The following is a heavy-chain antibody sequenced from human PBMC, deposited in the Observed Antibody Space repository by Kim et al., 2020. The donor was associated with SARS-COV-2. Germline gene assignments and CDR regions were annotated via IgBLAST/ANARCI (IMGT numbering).Heavy chain of an antibody. CDR3: ARISMATIDGFDY. D-gene: IGHD5-12*01. Sequence: SKSLKPRLTISKDTSKNQVVLTMTNMDPVDTATYYCARISMATIDGFDYWGQGTLVTVSS. J-gene: IGHJ4*02. V-gene: IGHV2-70*01.